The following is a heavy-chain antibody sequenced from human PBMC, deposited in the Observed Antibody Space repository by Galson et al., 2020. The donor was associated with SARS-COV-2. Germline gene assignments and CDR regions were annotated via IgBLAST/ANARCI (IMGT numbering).Heavy chain of an antibody. V-gene: IGHV3-74*01. CDR2: INGDGSSR. Sequence: GESLRLSCAASGFTFSNYWMHWVRQAPGQGLVWVSRINGDGSSRTYADSVKGRFTISRDNAKNTLYLQMNSLRAEDTAVYYCATQEFYYGSSGYEVSDYGMDVWGQGTTVTVSS. CDR1: GFTFSNYW. J-gene: IGHJ6*02. D-gene: IGHD3-22*01. CDR3: ATQEFYYGSSGYEVSDYGMDV.